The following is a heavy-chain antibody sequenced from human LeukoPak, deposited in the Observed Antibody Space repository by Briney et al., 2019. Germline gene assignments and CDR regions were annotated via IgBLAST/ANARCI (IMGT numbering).Heavy chain of an antibody. Sequence: GGSLRLSCAASGFTLSRHAMRWVRQAPGKGLEWVSAFSSSGGSTNYPNLKKGRFPISRNLSKKPLYLQNNNLGAEKPALIYFANDFWSAPQDYWGQGNLVTVS. CDR2: FSSSGGST. J-gene: IGHJ4*02. CDR1: GFTLSRHA. V-gene: IGHV3-23*01. CDR3: ANDFWSAPQDY. D-gene: IGHD3-3*01.